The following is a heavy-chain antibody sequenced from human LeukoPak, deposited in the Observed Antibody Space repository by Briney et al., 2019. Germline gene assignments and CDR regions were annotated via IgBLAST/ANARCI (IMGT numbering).Heavy chain of an antibody. CDR2: INSDGSST. Sequence: QPGRSLRLSCAASGFTFSSYWMHWVRQAPGKGLVWVSRINSDGSSTSYADSVKGRFTISRDNAKNTLYLQMNSLRAEDTAVYYCARDLFGSSWYPYYYYYGMDVWGQGTTVTVSS. J-gene: IGHJ6*02. CDR1: GFTFSSYW. V-gene: IGHV3-74*01. D-gene: IGHD6-13*01. CDR3: ARDLFGSSWYPYYYYYGMDV.